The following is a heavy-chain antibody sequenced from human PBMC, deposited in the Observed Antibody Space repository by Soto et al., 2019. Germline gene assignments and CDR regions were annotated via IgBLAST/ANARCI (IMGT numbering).Heavy chain of an antibody. J-gene: IGHJ4*02. Sequence: PGGSLRLSCAASGFTFSNYAVHWVRQAPGKGLEYVSAISSHGDSTYYANSVKGRFTISRDNSKNTLYLQMGSLRTEDMAVYYCARRDGYNSDYWGQGTLVTVSS. D-gene: IGHD5-12*01. CDR2: ISSHGDST. CDR3: ARRDGYNSDY. V-gene: IGHV3-64*01. CDR1: GFTFSNYA.